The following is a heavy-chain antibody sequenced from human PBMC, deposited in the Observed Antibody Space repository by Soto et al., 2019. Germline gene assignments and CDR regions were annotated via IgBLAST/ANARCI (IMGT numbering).Heavy chain of an antibody. V-gene: IGHV5-10-1*01. CDR3: ARGKGWSGWYYYCGMDV. CDR2: IDPSDSYT. J-gene: IGHJ6*02. Sequence: GESLKISCKGSGYSFTSYWISWVRQMPGKGLEWMGRIDPSDSYTNYSPSFQGHVTISADKSISTAYLQWSSLKASDTAVYYCARGKGWSGWYYYCGMDVWGQGTTVTVS. D-gene: IGHD6-19*01. CDR1: GYSFTSYW.